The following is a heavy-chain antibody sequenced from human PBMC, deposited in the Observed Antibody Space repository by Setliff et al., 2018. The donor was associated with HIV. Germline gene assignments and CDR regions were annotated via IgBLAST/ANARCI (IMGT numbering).Heavy chain of an antibody. J-gene: IGHJ6*02. CDR2: ISPDGSAT. Sequence: PGGSLRLSCAASGFTFSSAWMGWVRQAPAKGLEWVANISPDGSATYYVDSVKGRFTISRDNAKNSLYLQLNSLRVEDTAVYYCARGRNRNYVVYGMDVWGQGTTVTVSS. V-gene: IGHV3-7*01. D-gene: IGHD1-7*01. CDR3: ARGRNRNYVVYGMDV. CDR1: GFTFSSAW.